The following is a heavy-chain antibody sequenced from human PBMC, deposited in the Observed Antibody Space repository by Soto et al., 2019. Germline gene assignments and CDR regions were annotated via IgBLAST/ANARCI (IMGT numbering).Heavy chain of an antibody. CDR3: ARELDYAAYPKGGGDYYYGMDV. Sequence: SETLSLTCTVSGGSISSSSYYWGWIRQPPGKGLEWIGSIYYSGSTYYNPSLKSRVTISVDTSKNQFSLKLSSVTAADTGVFYCARELDYAAYPKGGGDYYYGMDVWGRGTTVTVSS. J-gene: IGHJ6*02. CDR1: GGSISSSSYY. CDR2: IYYSGST. D-gene: IGHD4-17*01. V-gene: IGHV4-39*02.